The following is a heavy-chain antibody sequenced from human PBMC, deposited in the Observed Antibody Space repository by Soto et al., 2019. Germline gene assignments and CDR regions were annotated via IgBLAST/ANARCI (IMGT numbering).Heavy chain of an antibody. CDR2: ISGSGGST. CDR3: AKDYMIAHFDWFKRAGSY. D-gene: IGHD3-9*01. Sequence: GGSLRLSCAASGFTFSSYAMSWVRQAPGKGLEWVSAISGSGGSTYYADSVKGRFTISRDNSKNTLYLQMNSLRAEDTAVYYCAKDYMIAHFDWFKRAGSYWGQGTLVTVSS. V-gene: IGHV3-23*01. J-gene: IGHJ4*02. CDR1: GFTFSSYA.